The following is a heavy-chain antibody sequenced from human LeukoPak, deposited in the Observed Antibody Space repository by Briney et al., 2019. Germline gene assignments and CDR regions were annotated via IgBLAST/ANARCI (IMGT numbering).Heavy chain of an antibody. D-gene: IGHD3-22*01. CDR1: GYTFTSYY. CDR2: INPSGGST. V-gene: IGHV1-46*01. J-gene: IGHJ3*02. CDR3: ARVRHYDSSGYYLNSDAFDI. Sequence: GASVKVSCKASGYTFTSYYMHWVRQAPGQGLEWMGIINPSGGSTSYAQKFQGRVTMTRDTSTSTVYMELSSLRSEDTAVYYSARVRHYDSSGYYLNSDAFDIWGQGTMVTVSS.